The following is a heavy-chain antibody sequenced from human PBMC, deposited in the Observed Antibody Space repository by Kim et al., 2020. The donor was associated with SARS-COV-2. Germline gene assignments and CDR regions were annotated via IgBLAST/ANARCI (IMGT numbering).Heavy chain of an antibody. CDR3: ARGGFEAEPQLWLRGTFDY. J-gene: IGHJ4*02. D-gene: IGHD5-18*01. V-gene: IGHV7-4-1*02. CDR2: INTNTGNP. Sequence: ASVKVSCKASGYTFTSYAMNWVRQAPGQGLEWMGWINTNTGNPTYAQGFTGRFVFSLDTSVSTAYLQISSLKAEDTAVYYCARGGFEAEPQLWLRGTFDYWGQGTLVTVSS. CDR1: GYTFTSYA.